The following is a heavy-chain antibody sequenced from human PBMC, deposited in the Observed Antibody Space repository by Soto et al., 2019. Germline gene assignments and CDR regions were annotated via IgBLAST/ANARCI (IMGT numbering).Heavy chain of an antibody. CDR3: ARAPGFYGDFFDY. V-gene: IGHV3-48*04. Sequence: PGGSLRLSCAAAGFTVDSYSINWVRQAPGKGLEWVSYISSSSGSIFYADSVKGRFTISRDNAKNSLYLQMNSLRAEDTAFYYCARAPGFYGDFFDYWGQGALVTVSS. CDR2: ISSSSGSI. D-gene: IGHD4-17*01. J-gene: IGHJ4*02. CDR1: GFTVDSYS.